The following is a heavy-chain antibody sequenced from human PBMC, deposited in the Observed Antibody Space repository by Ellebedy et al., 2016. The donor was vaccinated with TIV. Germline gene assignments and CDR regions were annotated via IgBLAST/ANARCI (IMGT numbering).Heavy chain of an antibody. J-gene: IGHJ5*02. Sequence: ASVKVSCKASGYTFTGYYMHWVRQAPGQGLEWMGWINPNSGGTNYAQKFQGRVTITADESTSTAYMELSSLRSEDTAVYYCACTQEVLWFGELLDWFDPWGQGTLVTVSS. CDR1: GYTFTGYY. CDR2: INPNSGGT. CDR3: ACTQEVLWFGELLDWFDP. V-gene: IGHV1-2*02. D-gene: IGHD3-10*01.